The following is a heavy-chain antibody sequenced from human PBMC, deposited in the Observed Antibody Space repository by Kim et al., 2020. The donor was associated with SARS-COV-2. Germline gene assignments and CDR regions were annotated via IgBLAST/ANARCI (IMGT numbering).Heavy chain of an antibody. J-gene: IGHJ6*02. V-gene: IGHV3-21*01. Sequence: GGSLRLSCAASGFTFSSYSMNWVRQAPGKGLEWVSSISSSSSYIYYADSVKGRFTISRDNAKNSLYLQMNILRAEDTAVYYCAREDYYGSGSPALYYGMDGWGQGTTVSVSS. CDR2: ISSSSSYI. D-gene: IGHD3-10*01. CDR1: GFTFSSYS. CDR3: AREDYYGSGSPALYYGMDG.